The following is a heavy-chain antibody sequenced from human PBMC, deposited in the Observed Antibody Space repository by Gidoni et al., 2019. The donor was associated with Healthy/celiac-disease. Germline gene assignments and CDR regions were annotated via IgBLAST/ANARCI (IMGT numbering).Heavy chain of an antibody. J-gene: IGHJ5*02. CDR3: ARDRIAVAGTVPNWFDP. CDR2: ISSSSSTI. V-gene: IGHV3-48*01. CDR1: GFTFSSYS. D-gene: IGHD6-19*01. Sequence: EVQLVESGGGLVQPGGSLRLSCAASGFTFSSYSMNWVRQAPGKGLEWVSYISSSSSTIYYADSVKGRFTISRDNAKNSLYLQMNSLRAEDTAVYYCARDRIAVAGTVPNWFDPWGQGTLVTVSS.